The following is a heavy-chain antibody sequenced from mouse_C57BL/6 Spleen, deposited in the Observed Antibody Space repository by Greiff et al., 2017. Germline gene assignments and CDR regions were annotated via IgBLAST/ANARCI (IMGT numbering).Heavy chain of an antibody. V-gene: IGHV5-17*01. D-gene: IGHD2-1*01. J-gene: IGHJ1*03. CDR3: ARRYYGNYWYFDV. CDR1: GFTFSDYG. Sequence: EVKLVESGGGLVKPGGSLKLSCAASGFTFSDYGMHWVRQAPETGLEWVAYISSGSSTIYYADTVKGRFTISRDNAKNTLFLQMTSLRSEDTAMYYFARRYYGNYWYFDVWGTGTTVTVSS. CDR2: ISSGSSTI.